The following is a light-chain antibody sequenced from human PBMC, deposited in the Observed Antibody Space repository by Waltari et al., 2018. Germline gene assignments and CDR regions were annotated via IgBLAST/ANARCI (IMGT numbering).Light chain of an antibody. V-gene: IGLV1-47*01. CDR2: ENS. J-gene: IGLJ2*01. CDR3: ASWDDSLRGRV. CDR1: HSNIGSNF. Sequence: QSVLTQSPSMSGTPGQRVTISCSGSHSNIGSNFVYWYQQFPGMAPRLLIFENSRRPSGVPDRFSASKAGASASLAISGLRSEDEAHYHCASWDDSLRGRVFGGGTRLTVL.